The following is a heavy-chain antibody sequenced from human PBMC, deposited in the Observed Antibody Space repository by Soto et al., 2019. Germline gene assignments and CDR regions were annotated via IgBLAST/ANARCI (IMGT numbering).Heavy chain of an antibody. V-gene: IGHV1-69*12. D-gene: IGHD3-22*01. CDR3: VRGPDYEGYFDY. J-gene: IGHJ4*02. Sequence: QVRLVQAGAEVKKTESSVKVSCEASGTTFRNFAIGWVRQAPGQGLEWMGGIILPFGTPNYAQKFQGRVTISADESMTTVYMELRGLRSRDTAVYYCVRGPDYEGYFDYWGQGALVTVSS. CDR2: IILPFGTP. CDR1: GTTFRNFA.